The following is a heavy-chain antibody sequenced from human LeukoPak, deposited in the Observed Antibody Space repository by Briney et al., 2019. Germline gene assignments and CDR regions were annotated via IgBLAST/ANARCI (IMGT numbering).Heavy chain of an antibody. J-gene: IGHJ4*02. Sequence: GGSLRLSCAASGFTFSSYAMHWVRQAPGKGLEWVAVISYDGSNKYYADSVKGRFTISRDNSKNTLYLQMNSLRAEDTAVYYCARDGHLSSSSPRLGHLDYWGQGTLVTVSS. CDR3: ARDGHLSSSSPRLGHLDY. CDR2: ISYDGSNK. D-gene: IGHD6-6*01. V-gene: IGHV3-30*04. CDR1: GFTFSSYA.